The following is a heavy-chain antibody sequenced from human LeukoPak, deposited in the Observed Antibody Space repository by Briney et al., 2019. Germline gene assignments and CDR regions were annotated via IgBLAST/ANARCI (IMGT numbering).Heavy chain of an antibody. CDR1: GFTFSDYN. CDR3: ARDLMVGAPDY. D-gene: IGHD1-26*01. Sequence: GGSLRLSCAASGFTFSDYNMRWIRQAPGKGLEWVSSISRSGSTKYYADSVKGRFTISRDNAKNSLYLQMNNLRAEDTAVYYCARDLMVGAPDYWGQGTLVTVSS. V-gene: IGHV3-11*01. CDR2: ISRSGSTK. J-gene: IGHJ4*02.